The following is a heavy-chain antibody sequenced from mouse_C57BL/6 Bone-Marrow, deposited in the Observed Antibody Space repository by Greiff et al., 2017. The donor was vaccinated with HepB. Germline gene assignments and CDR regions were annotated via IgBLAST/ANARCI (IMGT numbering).Heavy chain of an antibody. CDR1: GFTFSSYT. CDR2: ISGGGGNT. D-gene: IGHD3-2*02. V-gene: IGHV5-9*01. CDR3: ARSAQATGAMDY. Sequence: EVKLMESGGGLVKPGGSLKLSCAASGFTFSSYTMSWVRQTPEKRLEWVATISGGGGNTYYPDSVKGRFTISRDNAKNTLYLQMSSLRSEDTALYYCARSAQATGAMDYWGQGTSVTVSS. J-gene: IGHJ4*01.